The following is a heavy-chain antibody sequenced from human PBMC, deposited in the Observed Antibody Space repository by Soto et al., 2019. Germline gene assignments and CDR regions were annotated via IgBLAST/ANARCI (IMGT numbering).Heavy chain of an antibody. D-gene: IGHD2-15*01. CDR3: AADCSGGSCYPW. V-gene: IGHV3-23*01. Sequence: EVQLLESGGGLVQPGGSLRLSCAASGFTFSSYAMSWVRQAPGKGLEWVSAISGSGGSTYYADSVKGRFTISRDNSKNTLYLQMNSLRAEDTAVYYCAADCSGGSCYPWWGQGTLVTVCS. CDR2: ISGSGGST. CDR1: GFTFSSYA. J-gene: IGHJ4*02.